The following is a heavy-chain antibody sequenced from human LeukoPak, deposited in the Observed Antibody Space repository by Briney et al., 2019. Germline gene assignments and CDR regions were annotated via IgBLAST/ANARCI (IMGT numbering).Heavy chain of an antibody. D-gene: IGHD1-26*01. J-gene: IGHJ4*02. V-gene: IGHV4-39*01. CDR1: GGSISNRSYY. CDR3: ARLVGAATDPFDY. Sequence: SETLSLTCTVSGGSISNRSYYWGWIRQPPGKGLEWIASIYYSGSTYYNPSLKSRVTISIDTSKNQFSVKLSSVTAADTAVYYRARLVGAATDPFDYWGQGTLVTVSS. CDR2: IYYSGST.